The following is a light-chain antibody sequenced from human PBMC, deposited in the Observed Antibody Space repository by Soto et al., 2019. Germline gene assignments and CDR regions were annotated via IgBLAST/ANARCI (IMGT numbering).Light chain of an antibody. V-gene: IGKV3-20*01. CDR1: QSLSSSF. CDR3: QKYGNSPPT. J-gene: IGKJ4*01. Sequence: EIVLTQSPGTLSLSPGERATLSCRASQSLSSSFLAWYQHKPGQAPRLLIYGASSRATGIPDRFSGSGSGTAFTLSISSLEPEDFAVYYCQKYGNSPPTFGGGTKVEIK. CDR2: GAS.